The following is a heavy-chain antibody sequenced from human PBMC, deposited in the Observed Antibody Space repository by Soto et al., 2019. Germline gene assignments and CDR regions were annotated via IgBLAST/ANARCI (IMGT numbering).Heavy chain of an antibody. CDR1: GDTFSDNT. CDR2: IIPIFGAT. Sequence: QVQLGQSGPEVKKPGSSVKVSCKASGDTFSDNTISWVRQAPGQGLELMGWIIPIFGATNYAPKFQGRLTITADKSTSTAYMELNSLRSDDTAVYYCARLAGNTKFGPWGQGTLVTVSS. J-gene: IGHJ5*02. V-gene: IGHV1-69*06. D-gene: IGHD6-13*01. CDR3: ARLAGNTKFGP.